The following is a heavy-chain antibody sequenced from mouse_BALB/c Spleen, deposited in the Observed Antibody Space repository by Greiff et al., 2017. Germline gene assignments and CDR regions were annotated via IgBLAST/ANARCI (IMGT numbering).Heavy chain of an antibody. CDR3: TRSYVYYGSSYFDY. V-gene: IGHV1S22*01. D-gene: IGHD1-1*01. CDR2: IYPGSGST. CDR1: GYTFTSYW. J-gene: IGHJ2*01. Sequence: LKQPGSELVRPGASVKLSCKASGYTFTSYWMHWVKQRHGQGLEWIGNIYPGSGSTNYDEKFKSKGTLTVDTSSSTAYMHLSSLTSEDSAVYYCTRSYVYYGSSYFDYWGQGTTLTVSS.